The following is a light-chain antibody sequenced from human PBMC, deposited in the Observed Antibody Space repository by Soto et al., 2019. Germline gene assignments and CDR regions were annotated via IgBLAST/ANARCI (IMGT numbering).Light chain of an antibody. Sequence: TQSPATLSVSPGERATLSCRASQSVSSNLAWYQQKPGQAPRLLIYAASTRATGIPARFSGSGSGTEFTLTISSLQSEDFAVYYCQQYNNWPPLTFGGGTKVEIK. CDR2: AAS. V-gene: IGKV3-15*01. CDR1: QSVSSN. CDR3: QQYNNWPPLT. J-gene: IGKJ4*01.